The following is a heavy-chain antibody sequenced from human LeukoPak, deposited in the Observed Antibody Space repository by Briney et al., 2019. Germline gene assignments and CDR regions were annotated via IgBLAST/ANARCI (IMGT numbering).Heavy chain of an antibody. CDR2: IYPRDGST. Sequence: ASVKVSCKVSGYSFSSNYIHWVRQAPGQGLEWMGMIYPRDGSTSYAQRFQDRVTVTRDTSTSTVHMELSGLRSEDTAVYYCARDQEGFDYWGQGTLVTVSS. V-gene: IGHV1-46*01. J-gene: IGHJ4*02. CDR1: GYSFSSNY. CDR3: ARDQEGFDY.